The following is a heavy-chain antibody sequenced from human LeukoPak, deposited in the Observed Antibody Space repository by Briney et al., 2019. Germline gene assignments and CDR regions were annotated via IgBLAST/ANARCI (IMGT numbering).Heavy chain of an antibody. CDR1: GGSIRGYN. Sequence: SETLSLTCTVSGGSIRGYNWSWIRQPPGKGLEWIGYIDHSGNTKYNPSLKSRVTISVDTSKNQFSLKVKSVTAAHTAVYFCAPSPGWPGFDFWGQGTLVTVSS. J-gene: IGHJ4*02. D-gene: IGHD6-19*01. CDR3: APSPGWPGFDF. V-gene: IGHV4-59*08. CDR2: IDHSGNT.